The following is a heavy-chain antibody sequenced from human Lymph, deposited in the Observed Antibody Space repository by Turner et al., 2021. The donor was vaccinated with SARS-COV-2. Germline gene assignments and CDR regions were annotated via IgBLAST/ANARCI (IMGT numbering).Heavy chain of an antibody. CDR2: IYPGDSDT. V-gene: IGHV5-51*01. CDR1: GYSFTTYW. CDR3: ARREWGGSLGHIDY. J-gene: IGHJ4*02. D-gene: IGHD3-3*01. Sequence: EVQLVQSGAEGKKPGESLLVSCWPSGYSFTTYWLRWVRQMPGKGLEWMGIIYPGDSDTSYSQSFQGQVTISADKSISTAYLQWSSLKASDTAMYYCARREWGGSLGHIDYWGQGTLVTVSS.